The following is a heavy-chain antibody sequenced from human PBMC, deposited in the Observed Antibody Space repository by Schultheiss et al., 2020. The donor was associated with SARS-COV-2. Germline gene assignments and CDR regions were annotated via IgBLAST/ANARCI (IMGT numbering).Heavy chain of an antibody. CDR2: ITSTSSYL. Sequence: GESLKISCAASGFTFSSHWMHWVRQAPGKGLEWVSSITSTSSYLYYADSVKGRFTISRDNSKNSLYLQMNSLRVEDTAVYYCAVEGIFGVVMGFGYWGQGTLVTVSS. J-gene: IGHJ4*02. V-gene: IGHV3-21*01. CDR1: GFTFSSHW. CDR3: AVEGIFGVVMGFGY. D-gene: IGHD3-3*01.